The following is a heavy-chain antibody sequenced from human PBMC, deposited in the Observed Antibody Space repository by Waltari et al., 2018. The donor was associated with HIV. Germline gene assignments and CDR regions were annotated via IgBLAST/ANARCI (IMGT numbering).Heavy chain of an antibody. CDR1: GSPFRSYG. V-gene: IGHV3-30*18. D-gene: IGHD1-1*01. CDR3: AKGWTPRYFDY. J-gene: IGHJ4*02. CDR2: ISYDGSNK. Sequence: VQLVESGGGVVQPVRSLRLSCAAPGSPFRSYGMHWVRQAPGKGLEWVAVISYDGSNKYYADSVKGRFTISRDNSKNTLYLQMNSLRAEDTAVYYCAKGWTPRYFDYWGQGTLVTVSS.